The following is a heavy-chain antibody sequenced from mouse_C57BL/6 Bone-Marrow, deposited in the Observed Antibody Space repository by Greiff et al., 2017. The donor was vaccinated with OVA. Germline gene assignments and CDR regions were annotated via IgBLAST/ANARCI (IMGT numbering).Heavy chain of an antibody. CDR3: ARDDYDGGPAWFAY. CDR2: IDPNSGGT. J-gene: IGHJ3*01. Sequence: VKLQQPGAELVKPGASVKLSCKASGYTFTSYWMHWVRQRPGRGLEWIGRIDPNSGGTKYNEKFKSKATLTVDKPSSTAYMQLSSLTSEYSAVYYCARDDYDGGPAWFAYWGQGTLVTVSA. V-gene: IGHV1-72*01. D-gene: IGHD2-4*01. CDR1: GYTFTSYW.